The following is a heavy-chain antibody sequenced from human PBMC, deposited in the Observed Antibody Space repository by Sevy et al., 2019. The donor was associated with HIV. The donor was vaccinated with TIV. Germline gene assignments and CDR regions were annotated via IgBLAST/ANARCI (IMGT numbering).Heavy chain of an antibody. CDR2: VGPAGDT. CDR3: TRSGGYSDYGMDV. CDR1: GFTFITYD. Sequence: GGSLRLSCAASGFTFITYDMHWVRHVTGKGLKWVSGVGPAGDTFYPGSVKGRFTISRENAKNSLYLQMNNLRAGDTAVYYCTRSGGYSDYGMDVWGQGTTVTVSS. V-gene: IGHV3-13*01. D-gene: IGHD5-12*01. J-gene: IGHJ6*02.